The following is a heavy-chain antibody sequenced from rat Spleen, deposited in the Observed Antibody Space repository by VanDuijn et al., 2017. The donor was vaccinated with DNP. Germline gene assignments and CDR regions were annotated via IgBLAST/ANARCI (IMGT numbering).Heavy chain of an antibody. CDR2: IKAKSNNYAT. J-gene: IGHJ2*01. V-gene: IGHV6-6*01. CDR1: GFTFSTAW. D-gene: IGHD4-3*01. CDR3: AASFGGDY. Sequence: EVQVLESGGGLVQPGDSLKLSCATSGFTFSTAWMYWYRQFPEKRLEWVARIKAKSNNYATDYTESVKGRFTISRDDSKSSFYLQMNNLKEEDTAIYYCAASFGGDYWGQGVMVTVSS.